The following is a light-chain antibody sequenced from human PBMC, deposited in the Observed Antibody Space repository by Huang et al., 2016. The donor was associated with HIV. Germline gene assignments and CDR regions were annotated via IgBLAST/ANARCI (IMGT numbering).Light chain of an antibody. J-gene: IGKJ4*01. CDR1: QDITNY. CDR2: DAS. CDR3: QQYDNLPLT. V-gene: IGKV1-33*01. Sequence: DIVMTQSPSSLSASVGDRVTITCQASQDITNYLNWYQQRPGKAPKVLIYDASSLETGVPSRFSGSVSGKEFTFTISSLQPEDTATYYCQQYDNLPLTFGGGTKVEIK.